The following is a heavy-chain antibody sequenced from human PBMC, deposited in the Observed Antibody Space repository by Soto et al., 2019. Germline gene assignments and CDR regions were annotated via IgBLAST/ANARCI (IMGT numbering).Heavy chain of an antibody. D-gene: IGHD3-9*01. CDR3: ARGAAYSSSSRNYDILTGYKRYYYYYYGMDV. CDR2: ISYDGSNK. Sequence: GGSRSLSCAASGFTFSSYAMHWVRQAPGKGLEWVAVISYDGSNKYYADSVKGRFTISRDNSKNTLYLQMNSLRAEDTAVYYCARGAAYSSSSRNYDILTGYKRYYYYYYGMDVWGQGTTVTVS. J-gene: IGHJ6*02. CDR1: GFTFSSYA. V-gene: IGHV3-30-3*01.